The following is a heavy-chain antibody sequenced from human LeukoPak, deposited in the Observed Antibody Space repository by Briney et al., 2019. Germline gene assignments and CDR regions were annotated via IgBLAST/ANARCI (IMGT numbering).Heavy chain of an antibody. Sequence: ASVKVSCKASGYTFTGYYMHWVRQAPGKGLEWMGWINPNSGGTNYAQKFQGRVTMTRDTSISTAYMELSRLRSDDTAVYYCARPPFLRGYSYGFWGQGTLVTVSS. D-gene: IGHD5-18*01. CDR3: ARPPFLRGYSYGF. V-gene: IGHV1-2*02. CDR1: GYTFTGYY. CDR2: INPNSGGT. J-gene: IGHJ4*02.